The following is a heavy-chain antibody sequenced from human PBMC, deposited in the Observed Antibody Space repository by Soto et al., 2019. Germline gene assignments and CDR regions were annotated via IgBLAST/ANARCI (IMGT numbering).Heavy chain of an antibody. J-gene: IGHJ4*02. Sequence: TSVELTWKASGFAKTTYALHWVRQAPGQRLEWMGWINAGNGNTKYSQKFQGRVTITRDTSASTAYMELSSLRSEHTAVYYCARDYPSDFWGQGTRVTVS. CDR1: GFAKTTYA. D-gene: IGHD2-21*01. CDR2: INAGNGNT. V-gene: IGHV1-3*01. CDR3: ARDYPSDF.